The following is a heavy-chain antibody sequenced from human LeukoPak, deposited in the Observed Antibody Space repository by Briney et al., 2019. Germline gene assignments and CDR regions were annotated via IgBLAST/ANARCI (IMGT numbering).Heavy chain of an antibody. Sequence: PSQTLSLTCAVSGGSISSGGYSRSWIRQPPGKGLEWIGYIYYSGSTYYNPSLKSRVTISVATSKNQFSLKLSSVTAADTAVYYCARGVARSSKFHFSYYFDYWGQGTLVTVSS. CDR3: ARGVARSSKFHFSYYFDY. J-gene: IGHJ4*02. CDR2: IYYSGST. V-gene: IGHV4-30-4*07. CDR1: GGSISSGGYS. D-gene: IGHD6-6*01.